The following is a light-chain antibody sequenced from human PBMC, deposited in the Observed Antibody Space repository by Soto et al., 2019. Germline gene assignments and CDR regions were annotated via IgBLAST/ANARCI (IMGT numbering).Light chain of an antibody. CDR3: QQYDRHPIT. CDR1: LGISSW. Sequence: DIQMTQSPSSLSASVGDRVTITCRASLGISSWLAWYQQKPEKAPKSLIYAASSSQSGVPSRFSGSGSGTDFTLTITNLQPEDAATYYCQQYDRHPITFGQGTRLEIK. CDR2: AAS. J-gene: IGKJ5*01. V-gene: IGKV1D-16*01.